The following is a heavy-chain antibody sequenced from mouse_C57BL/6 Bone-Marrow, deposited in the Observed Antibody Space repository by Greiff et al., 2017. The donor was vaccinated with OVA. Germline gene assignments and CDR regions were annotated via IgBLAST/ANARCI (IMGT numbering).Heavy chain of an antibody. D-gene: IGHD1-1*01. CDR2: ISSGSSTI. Sequence: EVQLVESGGGLVKPGGSLKLSCAASGFTFSDYGMHWVRQAPEKGLEWVAYISSGSSTIYYADTVKGRFTISRDNAKNTLFLQMTSLRSEDTAMYYCASLTTVTRDAMDYWGQGTSVTVSS. CDR3: ASLTTVTRDAMDY. CDR1: GFTFSDYG. J-gene: IGHJ4*01. V-gene: IGHV5-17*01.